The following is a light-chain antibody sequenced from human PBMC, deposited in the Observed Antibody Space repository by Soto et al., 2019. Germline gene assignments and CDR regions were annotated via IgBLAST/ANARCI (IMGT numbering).Light chain of an antibody. V-gene: IGKV1-27*01. Sequence: DIQMTQSPSSLSTSVGDRVTITCRASQGISNFLAWYQQKPGKVPKLLISAASTLQSGVPSRFSGSGSGTDFTLTITSHQPEDVATYYCQKYSSVITFGQGKRLEIK. CDR2: AAS. J-gene: IGKJ5*01. CDR1: QGISNF. CDR3: QKYSSVIT.